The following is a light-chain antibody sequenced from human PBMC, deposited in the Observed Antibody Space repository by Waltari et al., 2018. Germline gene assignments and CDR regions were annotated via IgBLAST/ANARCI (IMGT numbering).Light chain of an antibody. CDR3: QQYNHLPYT. J-gene: IGKJ2*01. Sequence: DIQMTQSPSSLSASVGDRVTITCQASQDASNYLSWYQQKPGKAPKLLIYDTSNLETGVPSRCSGSGSGTDVTFTISSLQPEDIATYYCQQYNHLPYTFGQGTKLEIK. CDR1: QDASNY. V-gene: IGKV1-33*01. CDR2: DTS.